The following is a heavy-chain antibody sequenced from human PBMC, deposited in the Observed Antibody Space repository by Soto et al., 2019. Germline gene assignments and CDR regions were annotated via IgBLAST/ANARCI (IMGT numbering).Heavy chain of an antibody. V-gene: IGHV1-18*01. Sequence: ASVKVSCKASGYTFTIYGISWVLQAPGQGLEWMGWISAYNGNTNYAQKLQGRVTMTTDTSTSTAYMELRSLRSDDTAVYYCARDCYFSSTSRDYYYYYGMDGGGQGTRVTDTS. CDR1: GYTFTIYG. D-gene: IGHD2-2*01. CDR3: ARDCYFSSTSRDYYYYYGMDG. J-gene: IGHJ6*02. CDR2: ISAYNGNT.